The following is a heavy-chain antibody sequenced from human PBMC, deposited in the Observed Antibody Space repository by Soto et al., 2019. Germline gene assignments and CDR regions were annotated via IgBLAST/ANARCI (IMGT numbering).Heavy chain of an antibody. Sequence: QVQLVESGGGVVQPGRSLRLSCAASGFTFSSYGMHWVRQAPGKGLEWVAVISYDGTNKYYVDSVEGRFTISRDNSKITLYLQINSLRAEDTAVYYCARDGRIAATKGALYNWFDPWGQGTLVTVSS. D-gene: IGHD6-13*01. V-gene: IGHV3-30*03. CDR2: ISYDGTNK. J-gene: IGHJ5*02. CDR3: ARDGRIAATKGALYNWFDP. CDR1: GFTFSSYG.